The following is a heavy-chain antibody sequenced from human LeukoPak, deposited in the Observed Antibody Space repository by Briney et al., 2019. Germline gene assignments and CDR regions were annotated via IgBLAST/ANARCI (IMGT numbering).Heavy chain of an antibody. D-gene: IGHD3-22*01. Sequence: PGGSLRLSCAASGFTFDDYGMSWGRQAPGKGLEWGSGINWNGGGTGYADSVRGRFTISRDNAKNSLYLQMNSLRAEDTALYYCARSRHSYDSTGFPHYCGQGTLVTVSS. CDR3: ARSRHSYDSTGFPHY. J-gene: IGHJ4*02. CDR1: GFTFDDYG. CDR2: INWNGGGT. V-gene: IGHV3-20*04.